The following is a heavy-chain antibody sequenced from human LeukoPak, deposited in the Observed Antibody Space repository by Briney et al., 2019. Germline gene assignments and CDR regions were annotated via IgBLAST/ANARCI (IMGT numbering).Heavy chain of an antibody. D-gene: IGHD3-3*01. CDR2: IYHSGST. Sequence: SETLSLTCTVSGYSISSGYYWGWIRQPPGKGLEWIGSIYHSGSTYYNPSLKSRVTISVDMSKNQFSLKLSSVTAADTAVYYCARGGRFLENYYYYMDVWGKGTTVTVSS. CDR3: ARGGRFLENYYYYMDV. V-gene: IGHV4-38-2*02. J-gene: IGHJ6*03. CDR1: GYSISSGYY.